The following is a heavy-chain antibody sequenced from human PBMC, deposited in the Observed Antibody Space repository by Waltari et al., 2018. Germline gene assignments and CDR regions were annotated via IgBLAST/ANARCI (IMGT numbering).Heavy chain of an antibody. CDR3: AKRDIVGARGY. D-gene: IGHD1-26*01. V-gene: IGHV3-23*04. CDR1: GFTFSSYA. CDR2: IRGSGGST. J-gene: IGHJ4*02. Sequence: EVQLVESGGGLVQPGGSLRLSCAASGFTFSSYAMSWGREAPVKGLGWVSAIRGSGGSTYYADSVKSRLTISRDNSKSSLYLQMNSLRAEDTAVYYCAKRDIVGARGYWGQGTLVTVSS.